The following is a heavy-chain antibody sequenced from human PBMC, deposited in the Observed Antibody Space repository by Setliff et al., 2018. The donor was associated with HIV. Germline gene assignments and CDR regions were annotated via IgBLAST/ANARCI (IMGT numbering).Heavy chain of an antibody. Sequence: GSLRLSCAASGFTFSSYSMNWVRQAPGKGLEWVSSITGTSGITFYADSVEGRFTISRDNSRNRVYLHMSSLRADDTAVYYCARDRDDFGDPEAADIWGQGTMVTVSS. D-gene: IGHD4-17*01. V-gene: IGHV3-23*01. CDR2: ITGTSGIT. J-gene: IGHJ3*02. CDR1: GFTFSSYS. CDR3: ARDRDDFGDPEAADI.